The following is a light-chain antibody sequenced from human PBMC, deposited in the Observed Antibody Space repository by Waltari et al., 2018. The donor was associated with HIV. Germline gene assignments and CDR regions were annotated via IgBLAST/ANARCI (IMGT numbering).Light chain of an antibody. V-gene: IGLV1-51*01. J-gene: IGLJ3*02. CDR1: SSNIGNNY. CDR3: GTWDSSLSAWV. CDR2: DSN. Sequence: QSVLTQPPSVSAAPGQKVTISCSGRSSNIGNNYVTCYQQLPGTAPKLLIYDSNKRPSGIPDRFSGSKSGTSGTLAITGLQTGDEADYYCGTWDSSLSAWVFGGGTKLTVL.